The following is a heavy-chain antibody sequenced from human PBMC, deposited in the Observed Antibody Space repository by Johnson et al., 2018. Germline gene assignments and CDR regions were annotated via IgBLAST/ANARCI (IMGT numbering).Heavy chain of an antibody. D-gene: IGHD3-22*01. CDR2: ISFDGSNQ. CDR3: AKGVTMIHRAFYMDV. V-gene: IGHV3-30-3*01. J-gene: IGHJ6*03. Sequence: QVQLVQSGGGVVHPGRSLRLSCAASTFTFFTYAFHWVRQAPGKGLEWVAVISFDGSNQYYADSVKGRFTISRDNSKNTLYLQMNSLRAEDTAVYYCAKGVTMIHRAFYMDVWGKGTTVTVSS. CDR1: TFTFFTYA.